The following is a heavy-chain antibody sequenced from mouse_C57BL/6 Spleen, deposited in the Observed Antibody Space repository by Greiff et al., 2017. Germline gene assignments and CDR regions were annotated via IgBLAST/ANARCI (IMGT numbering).Heavy chain of an antibody. D-gene: IGHD1-1*01. CDR1: GYAFSSSW. V-gene: IGHV1-82*01. J-gene: IGHJ4*01. Sequence: VKLQESGPELVKPGASVKISCKASGYAFSSSWMNWVKQRPGKGLEWIGRIYPGDGDTNYNGKFKGKATLTADKSSSTAYMQLSSLTSEDSAVYFCARSSFTTVAVDYWGQGTSVTVSS. CDR2: IYPGDGDT. CDR3: ARSSFTTVAVDY.